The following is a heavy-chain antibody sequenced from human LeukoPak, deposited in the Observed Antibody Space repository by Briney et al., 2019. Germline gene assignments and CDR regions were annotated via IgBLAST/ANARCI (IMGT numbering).Heavy chain of an antibody. J-gene: IGHJ3*02. Sequence: SETLSLTCTVSGGSISSYYWSWIRQPPGKGLERIGYIYYSGSTNYNPSLKSRVTISVDTSKNQFSLKLSSVTAADTAVYYCAGYYDSSGYYPNAFDIWGQGTMVTVSS. D-gene: IGHD3-22*01. CDR3: AGYYDSSGYYPNAFDI. CDR1: GGSISSYY. CDR2: IYYSGST. V-gene: IGHV4-59*01.